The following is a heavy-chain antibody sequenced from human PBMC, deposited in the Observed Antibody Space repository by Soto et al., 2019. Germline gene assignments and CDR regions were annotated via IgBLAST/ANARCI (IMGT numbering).Heavy chain of an antibody. CDR1: GFSLSTSGVG. D-gene: IGHD2-15*01. V-gene: IGHV2-5*02. CDR3: AHRPSYCSGGSCYSGFDY. CDR2: IYWDVDK. Sequence: QITLKESGPTLVKPTQTLTLTCTFSGFSLSTSGVGVGWIRQPPGKALERLALIYWDVDKRYTPSLKSRLTITKDTSKNQVVLTMTNMDPVDTATYYCAHRPSYCSGGSCYSGFDYWGQGTLVTVSS. J-gene: IGHJ4*02.